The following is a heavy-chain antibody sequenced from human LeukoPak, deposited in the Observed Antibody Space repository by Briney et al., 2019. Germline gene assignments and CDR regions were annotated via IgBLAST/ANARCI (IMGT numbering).Heavy chain of an antibody. V-gene: IGHV3-11*01. CDR2: ISSSGSTI. CDR1: GFTFSDYY. CDR3: ARSDPITMVRGVTVYYYGMDV. J-gene: IGHJ6*02. Sequence: GGSLRLSCAASGFTFSDYYMSWLRQAPGKGLEWVSYISSSGSTIYYADSVKGRFTISRDNAKNSLYLQMNSLRAEDTAVYYCARSDPITMVRGVTVYYYGMDVWGQGTTVTVSS. D-gene: IGHD3-10*01.